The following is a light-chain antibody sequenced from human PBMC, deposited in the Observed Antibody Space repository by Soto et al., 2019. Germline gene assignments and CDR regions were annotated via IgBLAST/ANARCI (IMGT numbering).Light chain of an antibody. J-gene: IGKJ2*01. V-gene: IGKV3-20*01. CDR2: GAS. CDR1: QSVSSSY. CDR3: QQYGSSPPNT. Sequence: ENVLTQSPGTLSLSPGERATLSCRASQSVSSSYVAWYQQKPGQPPRLLTYGASSRATGTPDRFSGSGSGTDFTLSIIRMEPEDSAVYYCQQYGSSPPNTFGQGTKLEIK.